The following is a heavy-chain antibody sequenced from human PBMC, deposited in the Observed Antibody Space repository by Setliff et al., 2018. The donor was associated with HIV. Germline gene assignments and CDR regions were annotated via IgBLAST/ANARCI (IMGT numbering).Heavy chain of an antibody. V-gene: IGHV4-59*11. CDR1: GGSISSHY. J-gene: IGHJ2*01. CDR3: ARGAEYQLLSHTFWYFDL. Sequence: SETLSLTCTVSGGSISSHYWSWIRQPPGKGLEWIGYIYYSGSTNYNPSLKSRVTISVDTSKNQFSLKLSSVTAADTAVYYCARGAEYQLLSHTFWYFDLWGRGTLVTVSS. D-gene: IGHD2-2*01. CDR2: IYYSGST.